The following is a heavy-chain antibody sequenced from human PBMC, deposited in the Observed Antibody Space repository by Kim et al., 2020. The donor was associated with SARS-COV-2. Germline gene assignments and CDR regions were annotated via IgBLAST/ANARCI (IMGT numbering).Heavy chain of an antibody. CDR2: T. CDR3: ARGSGNFGDFDY. J-gene: IGHJ4*02. V-gene: IGHV3-74*01. Sequence: TSYATTVKARPTISRDTARNTMYLQMNRRRAEDTAVYYCARGSGNFGDFDYWGQGTLVTVSS. D-gene: IGHD3-10*01.